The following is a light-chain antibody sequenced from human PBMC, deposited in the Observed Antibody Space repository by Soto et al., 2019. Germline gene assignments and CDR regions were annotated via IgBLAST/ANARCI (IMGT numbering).Light chain of an antibody. V-gene: IGKV3-11*01. J-gene: IGKJ4*01. CDR2: DVS. Sequence: EIALTQSPATVSLSPGERATLSCRASQSVSSYLAWYQQKPGQAPRLLIYDVSNRATGTPARFSGSGSGTDFTLTISSLEPEDFAFYYCQQRSNWRLTFGGGTKVDIK. CDR1: QSVSSY. CDR3: QQRSNWRLT.